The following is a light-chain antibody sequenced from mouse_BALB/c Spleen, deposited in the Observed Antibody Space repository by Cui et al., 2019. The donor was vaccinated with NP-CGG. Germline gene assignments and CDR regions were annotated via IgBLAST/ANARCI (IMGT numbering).Light chain of an antibody. CDR2: GTN. CDR1: TGAVTTNNY. CDR3: ALWYSNHWV. J-gene: IGLJ1*01. Sequence: QAVLTQESAPTTSPGETVTLTCRSSTGAVTTNNYANWVQTKPDHLFTGLIGGTNNRTPGVPARFSGSLIGDKAALTITGAQTEDEARYFCALWYSNHWVFGGGTKLTVL. V-gene: IGLV1*01.